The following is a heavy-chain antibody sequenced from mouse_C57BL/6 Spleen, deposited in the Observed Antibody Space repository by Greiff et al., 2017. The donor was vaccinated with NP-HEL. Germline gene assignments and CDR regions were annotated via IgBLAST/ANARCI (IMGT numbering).Heavy chain of an antibody. V-gene: IGHV1-82*01. CDR3: APIYDGYYYFDY. J-gene: IGHJ2*01. Sequence: QVQLQQSGPELVKPGASVKISCKASGYAFSRSWMNWVKQRPGKGLEWIGRIYPGDGDTNYNGKFKGKATLTADKSSSTAYMQLSSLTSEDSAVYFCAPIYDGYYYFDYWGQGTTLTVSS. D-gene: IGHD2-3*01. CDR2: IYPGDGDT. CDR1: GYAFSRSW.